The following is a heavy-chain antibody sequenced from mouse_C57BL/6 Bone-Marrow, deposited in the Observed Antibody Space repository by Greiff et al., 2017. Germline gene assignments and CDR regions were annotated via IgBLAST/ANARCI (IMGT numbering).Heavy chain of an antibody. J-gene: IGHJ1*03. CDR3: AREGALLWLRWYFDV. V-gene: IGHV1-64*01. D-gene: IGHD2-9*01. Sequence: QVQLQQSGAELVKPGASVKLSCKASGYTFTSYWMHWVKQRPGQGLEWIGMIHPNSGSTNYNEKFKSKATMTVDKSSSTAYMQLSSLTSEDSAVYYCAREGALLWLRWYFDVWGTGTTVTVSS. CDR2: IHPNSGST. CDR1: GYTFTSYW.